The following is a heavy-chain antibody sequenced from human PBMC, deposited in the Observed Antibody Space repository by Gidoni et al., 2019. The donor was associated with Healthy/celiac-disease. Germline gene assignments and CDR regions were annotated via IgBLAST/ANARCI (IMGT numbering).Heavy chain of an antibody. CDR2: IYYSGST. D-gene: IGHD3-22*01. CDR1: GGSISRGGYY. CDR3: AREGRDYYDSSGYYPRQYFDL. J-gene: IGHJ2*01. V-gene: IGHV4-31*02. Sequence: SGGSISRGGYYWSWIRQHPGKGLEWIGYIYYSGSTYYNPSLKSRVTISVDTSKNQFSLKLSSVTAADTAVYYCAREGRDYYDSSGYYPRQYFDLWGRGTLVTVSS.